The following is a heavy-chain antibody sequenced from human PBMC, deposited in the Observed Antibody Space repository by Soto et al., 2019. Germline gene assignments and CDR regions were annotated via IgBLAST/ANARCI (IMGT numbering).Heavy chain of an antibody. Sequence: GGSLRLSCAASGFTFSNAWMSWVRQAPGKGLEWVGRIKSKTDGGTTDYAAPVKGRFTISRDDSKNTLYLQMNSLKTEDTAVYYCTTLLAVATIGCYWGQGTLVTVSS. V-gene: IGHV3-15*01. CDR2: IKSKTDGGTT. D-gene: IGHD5-12*01. CDR1: GFTFSNAW. J-gene: IGHJ4*02. CDR3: TTLLAVATIGCY.